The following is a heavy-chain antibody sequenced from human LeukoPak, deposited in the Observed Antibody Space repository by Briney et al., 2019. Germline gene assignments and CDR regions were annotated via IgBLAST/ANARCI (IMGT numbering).Heavy chain of an antibody. CDR1: GFTVSSNY. CDR2: ISGSGGST. D-gene: IGHD2-15*01. J-gene: IGHJ5*02. CDR3: AKNRAAPINWFDP. Sequence: GGSLRLSCAASGFTVSSNYMSWVRQAPGKGLEWVSAISGSGGSTYYADSVKGRFTISRDNSKNTLYLQMNSLRAEDTAVYYCAKNRAAPINWFDPWGQGTLVTVSS. V-gene: IGHV3-23*01.